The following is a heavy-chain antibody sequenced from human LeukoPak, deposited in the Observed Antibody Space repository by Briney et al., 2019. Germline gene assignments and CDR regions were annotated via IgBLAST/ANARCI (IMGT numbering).Heavy chain of an antibody. CDR3: ASLGYSYGTVAFDI. D-gene: IGHD5-18*01. CDR1: GGSFSGYY. J-gene: IGHJ3*02. CDR2: INHSGST. V-gene: IGHV4-34*01. Sequence: SSETLSLTCAVYGGSFSGYYWSWIRQPPGKGLEWIGEINHSGSTNYNPSLKSRVTISVDTSKNQFSLKLSSVTAADTAVYYCASLGYSYGTVAFDIWGQGTMVTVSS.